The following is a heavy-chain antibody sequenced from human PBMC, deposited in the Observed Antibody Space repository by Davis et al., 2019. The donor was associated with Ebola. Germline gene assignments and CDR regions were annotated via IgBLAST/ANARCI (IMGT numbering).Heavy chain of an antibody. J-gene: IGHJ6*02. Sequence: GGSLRLSCAASGFTFSSYGMHWARQAPGKGLEWVAVIWYDGSNKYYADSVKGRFTISRDNSKNTLYLQMNSLRAEDTAVYYCARQDYDFWSGDYYYYGMDVWGQGTTVTVSS. D-gene: IGHD3-3*01. CDR1: GFTFSSYG. CDR2: IWYDGSNK. V-gene: IGHV3-33*08. CDR3: ARQDYDFWSGDYYYYGMDV.